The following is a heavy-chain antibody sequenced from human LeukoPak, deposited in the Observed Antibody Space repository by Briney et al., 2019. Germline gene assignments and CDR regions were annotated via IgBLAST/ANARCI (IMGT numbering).Heavy chain of an antibody. D-gene: IGHD3-9*01. CDR1: GFTFSSYG. V-gene: IGHV3-33*01. CDR3: ARDGAPDILTGYYYYGMDV. Sequence: PGGSLRLSCAASGFTFSSYGMHWVRQAPGKGLEWVAVIWYDGSNKYYADSVKGRFTISRDNSKNTLYLQMNSLRAEDTAVYYCARDGAPDILTGYYYYGMDVWGQGTTVIVSS. J-gene: IGHJ6*02. CDR2: IWYDGSNK.